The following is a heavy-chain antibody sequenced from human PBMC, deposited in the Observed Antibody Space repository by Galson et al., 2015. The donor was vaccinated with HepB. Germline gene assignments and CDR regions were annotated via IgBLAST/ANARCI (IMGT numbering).Heavy chain of an antibody. J-gene: IGHJ3*02. V-gene: IGHV3-30*04. CDR1: GFTFSSYA. CDR2: ISYDGSNK. Sequence: SLRLSCAASGFTFSSYAMHWVRQAPGKGLEWVAVISYDGSNKYYADSVKGRFTISRDNSKNTLYLQMNSLRAEDTAVYYCASDSSGYFGNDAFDIWGQGTMVTVSS. D-gene: IGHD3-22*01. CDR3: ASDSSGYFGNDAFDI.